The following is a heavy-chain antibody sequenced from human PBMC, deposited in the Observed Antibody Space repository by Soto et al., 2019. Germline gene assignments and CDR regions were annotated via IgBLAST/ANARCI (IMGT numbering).Heavy chain of an antibody. CDR1: GGSISSGGYY. D-gene: IGHD6-13*01. V-gene: IGHV4-31*01. CDR2: FYYRRGT. Sequence: QVQLQESGPGLVKPSQTLSLTCTVSGGSISSGGYYWSWIRQHPGKALEWVGYFYYRRGTYYTPSPKNHATISVDTSKNHVPLNLSSVTAADPAVYYRARDPWAAAGQRGYYYYGMDVWGQGTTVTVSS. CDR3: ARDPWAAAGQRGYYYYGMDV. J-gene: IGHJ6*02.